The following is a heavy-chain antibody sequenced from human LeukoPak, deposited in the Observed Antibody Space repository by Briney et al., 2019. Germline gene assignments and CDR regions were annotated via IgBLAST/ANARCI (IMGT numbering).Heavy chain of an antibody. CDR1: GGSISSNSYY. Sequence: SETLSLTCTVSGGSISSNSYYWGWIRQPPGKGLEWIGSIYYSGSTYYNPSLKSRVTISVDTSKNQFSLKLSSVIAADTAVYYCARQEITMVRGVINGPDYWGQGILVTVSS. V-gene: IGHV4-39*01. CDR3: ARQEITMVRGVINGPDY. J-gene: IGHJ4*02. CDR2: IYYSGST. D-gene: IGHD3-10*01.